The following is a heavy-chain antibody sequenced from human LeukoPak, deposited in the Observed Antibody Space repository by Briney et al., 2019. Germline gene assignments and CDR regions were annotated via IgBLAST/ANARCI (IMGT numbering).Heavy chain of an antibody. CDR1: GFTFSSYW. D-gene: IGHD6-13*01. V-gene: IGHV3-21*01. J-gene: IGHJ4*02. CDR2: ISSSSSYI. CDR3: ARDLIAADFDY. Sequence: PGGSLRLSCAASGFTFSSYWMTWVRQAPGKGLEWVSSISSSSSYIYYADSVKGRFTISRDNAKNSLYLQMNSLRAEDTAVYYCARDLIAADFDYWGQGTLVTVSS.